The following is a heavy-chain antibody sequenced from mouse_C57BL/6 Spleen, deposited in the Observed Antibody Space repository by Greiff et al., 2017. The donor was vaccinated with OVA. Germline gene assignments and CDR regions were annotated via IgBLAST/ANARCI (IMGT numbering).Heavy chain of an antibody. CDR2: IDPSDSYT. J-gene: IGHJ3*01. CDR3: ARGGQEFAY. Sequence: QVQLQQPGAELVKPGASVKLSCKASGYTFTSYWMQWVKQRPGQGLEWIGEIDPSDSYTNYNQKFKGKATLTVDTSSSTAYMQLSSLTSEDSAVYYCARGGQEFAYWGQGTLVTVSA. CDR1: GYTFTSYW. V-gene: IGHV1-50*01.